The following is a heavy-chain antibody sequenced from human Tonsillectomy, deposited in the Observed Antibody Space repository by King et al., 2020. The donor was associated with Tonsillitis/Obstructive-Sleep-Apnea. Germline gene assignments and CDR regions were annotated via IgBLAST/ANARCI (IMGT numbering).Heavy chain of an antibody. CDR1: GGSFSGYY. J-gene: IGHJ3*02. Sequence: VQLQQWGAGLLKPSETLSLTCAVYGGSFSGYYWSWIRQPPGKGLEWIGEISHSGSTNYNPSLKSRVTISVDTSRNQFSLRLTSITAADMAVYYCAKGGLAHDAFDIWGQGTMVTVSS. V-gene: IGHV4-34*01. CDR3: AKGGLAHDAFDI. CDR2: ISHSGST.